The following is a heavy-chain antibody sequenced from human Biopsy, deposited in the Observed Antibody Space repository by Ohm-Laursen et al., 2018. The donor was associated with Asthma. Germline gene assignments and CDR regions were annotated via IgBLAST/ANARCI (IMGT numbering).Heavy chain of an antibody. CDR1: GFTFSSYW. D-gene: IGHD2-21*02. J-gene: IGHJ4*02. V-gene: IGHV3-74*01. Sequence: SLRLSCAASGFTFSSYWMHWVRQAPGKGLVWVSRINSDGSSTSYADSVKGRFTISRDISKNTLYLQMNSLRAEDTAVYYCARSDCGSGGYCYIPFYFWGQGTLVTVSS. CDR3: ARSDCGSGGYCYIPFYF. CDR2: INSDGSST.